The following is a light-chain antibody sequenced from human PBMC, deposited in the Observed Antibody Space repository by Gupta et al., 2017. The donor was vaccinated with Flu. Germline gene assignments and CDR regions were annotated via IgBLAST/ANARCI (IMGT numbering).Light chain of an antibody. Sequence: SYVLTRPRSVSLAPGQTSKFPCGGDNIGSKSVRWFQQRPGQAPVPVVDDDSDRSSGVPARFSGLNTCNTATLRIRRGEDGDDAAEYYREWDRSRDHRVVVGGGTKLTGL. CDR1: NIGSKS. V-gene: IGLV3-21*02. CDR3: REWDRSRDHRVV. CDR2: DDS. J-gene: IGLJ3*02.